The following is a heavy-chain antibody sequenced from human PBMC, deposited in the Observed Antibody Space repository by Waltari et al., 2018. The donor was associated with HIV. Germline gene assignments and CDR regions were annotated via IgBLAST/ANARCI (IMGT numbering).Heavy chain of an antibody. D-gene: IGHD1-26*01. Sequence: QVQLVQSGAEVKKPGASVKVSCKTSGYTFTNYDINGVRQATGHGLEWMGWMNPNSGNAGYAQKFQGRVTMTSDTSISTAFMDLSSLRSDDTAVYYCARGVDAVGATHWFDPWGQGTLVTVSS. CDR2: MNPNSGNA. CDR3: ARGVDAVGATHWFDP. V-gene: IGHV1-8*01. J-gene: IGHJ5*02. CDR1: GYTFTNYD.